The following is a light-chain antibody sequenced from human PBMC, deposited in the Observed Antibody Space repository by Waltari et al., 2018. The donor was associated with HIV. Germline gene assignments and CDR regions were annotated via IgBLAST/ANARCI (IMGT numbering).Light chain of an antibody. J-gene: IGLJ1*01. CDR1: SSDDGGYNS. Sequence: QSALTQPASVSGSPGQSITIPCTGPSSDDGGYNSVSWYQQYPGKAPKLMIYNVSKRPSGVSNRFSGSKSGNTASLTISGLQAEDEADYYCCSYASTSTYVFGTGTKVTVL. CDR3: CSYASTSTYV. V-gene: IGLV2-23*02. CDR2: NVS.